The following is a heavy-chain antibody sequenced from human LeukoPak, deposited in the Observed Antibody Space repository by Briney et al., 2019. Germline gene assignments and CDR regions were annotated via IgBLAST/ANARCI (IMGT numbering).Heavy chain of an antibody. CDR3: ATSAGDYKAGYYYYLGV. D-gene: IGHD4-17*01. V-gene: IGHV1-2*02. Sequence: ASVKVSCKASGYTFTGYYFHWVRQAPGQGLEWMGWINPNTAGTNYAQKFLGRLTLTWDTSISTAYMELNRLTSDDTAVYFCATSAGDYKAGYYYYLGVWGKGTSVTVSS. CDR2: INPNTAGT. J-gene: IGHJ6*03. CDR1: GYTFTGYY.